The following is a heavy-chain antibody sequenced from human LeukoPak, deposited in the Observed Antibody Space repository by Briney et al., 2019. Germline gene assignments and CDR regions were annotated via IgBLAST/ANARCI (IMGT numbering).Heavy chain of an antibody. Sequence: KSSETLSLTCTVSGGSISSSSYYWGWIRQPPGKGLEWIGSIYYSGSTYYNPSLKSRVTISVDTSKNQFSLKLSSVTAADTAVYYCARQTDTAMGWFDPWGQGTLVTVSS. CDR2: IYYSGST. D-gene: IGHD5-18*01. CDR3: ARQTDTAMGWFDP. V-gene: IGHV4-39*01. CDR1: GGSISSSSYY. J-gene: IGHJ5*02.